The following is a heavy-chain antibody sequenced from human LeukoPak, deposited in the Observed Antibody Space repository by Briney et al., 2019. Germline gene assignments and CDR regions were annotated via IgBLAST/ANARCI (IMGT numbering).Heavy chain of an antibody. CDR1: GFTVSSNY. D-gene: IGHD1-26*01. CDR2: IYSGGST. Sequence: GGSLRLSCAASGFTVSSNYMSWVRQAPGEGLEWVSVIYSGGSTYYADSVKGRFTISRDNSKNTLYLQMNSLRAEDTAVYYCARAAGATTVNYFDYWGQGTLVTVSS. J-gene: IGHJ4*02. V-gene: IGHV3-66*02. CDR3: ARAAGATTVNYFDY.